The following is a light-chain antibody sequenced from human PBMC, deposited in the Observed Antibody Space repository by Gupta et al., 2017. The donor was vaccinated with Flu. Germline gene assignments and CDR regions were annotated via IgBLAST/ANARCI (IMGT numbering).Light chain of an antibody. Sequence: QSALTQPPSASGSPGQSIPISCTGTSSDIGAYKYVSWNQQHAGKAPKLIIYEVTKRPSGVPDRFSGSKSGNTASLTVSGLQAEDEGDYYCSSHTVSDTFVFGTGTAVTVL. CDR3: SSHTVSDTFV. V-gene: IGLV2-8*01. CDR2: EVT. J-gene: IGLJ1*01. CDR1: SSDIGAYKY.